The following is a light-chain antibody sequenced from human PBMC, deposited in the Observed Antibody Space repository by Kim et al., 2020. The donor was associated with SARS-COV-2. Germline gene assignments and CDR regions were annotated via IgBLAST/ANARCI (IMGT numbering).Light chain of an antibody. J-gene: IGKJ2*01. Sequence: EIVMTQSPATLSVSPGERATLSCRASQSVSSNLAWYQQKPGQAPRLLMYGASIRATGIPARFSGSGSGTEFTLTISILQSEDFAVYYCQQYNNWPGTFGQGPKLEI. CDR2: GAS. CDR1: QSVSSN. V-gene: IGKV3D-15*03. CDR3: QQYNNWPGT.